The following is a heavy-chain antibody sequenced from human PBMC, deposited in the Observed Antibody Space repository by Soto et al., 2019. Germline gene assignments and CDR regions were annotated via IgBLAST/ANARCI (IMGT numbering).Heavy chain of an antibody. V-gene: IGHV3-66*01. D-gene: IGHD3-16*01. Sequence: PGGSLRLSCAASGFTVSSNYMSWVRQAPGKGLEWVSFIYSGGSGGSTYYADSVKGRFTISRDNSKNTLYLQMNSLRAEDTAVYYCAIDLGDYVFAFDIWGLGTMVTVS. CDR3: AIDLGDYVFAFDI. CDR2: IYSGGSGGST. CDR1: GFTVSSNY. J-gene: IGHJ3*02.